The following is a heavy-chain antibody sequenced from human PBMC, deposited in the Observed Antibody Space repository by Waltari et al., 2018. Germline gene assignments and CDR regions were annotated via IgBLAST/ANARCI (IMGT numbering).Heavy chain of an antibody. CDR3: AREYSGSYYPFDP. CDR2: IYYSGST. Sequence: QLQLQESGPGLVKPSETLSLTCTVSGGSISSSSYYWGWIRQPPGKGLEWIGSIYYSGSTYYNPSLKSRVTISVDTSKNQFSLKLSSVTAADTAVYYCAREYSGSYYPFDPWGQGTLVTVSS. J-gene: IGHJ5*02. CDR1: GGSISSSSYY. D-gene: IGHD1-26*01. V-gene: IGHV4-39*07.